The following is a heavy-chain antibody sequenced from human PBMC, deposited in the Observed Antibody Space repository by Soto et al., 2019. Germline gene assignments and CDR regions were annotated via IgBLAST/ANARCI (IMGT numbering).Heavy chain of an antibody. CDR2: ISWNSESI. D-gene: IGHD2-21*02. J-gene: IGHJ5*02. CDR3: VKAPKVVTHWFDP. V-gene: IGHV3-9*02. Sequence: EVQLVESGGGLVQPGGSLTLSCEASGFTSDDFAGHWVRQAPGKGLEWVSGISWNSESIAYADSVKGRFTISRDNAKNSLYLHLSSLRAEDTAFYYSVKAPKVVTHWFDPWGQGTLVTVSS. CDR1: GFTSDDFA.